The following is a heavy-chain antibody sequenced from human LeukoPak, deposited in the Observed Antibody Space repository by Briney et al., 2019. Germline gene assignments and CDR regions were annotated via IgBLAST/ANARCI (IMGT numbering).Heavy chain of an antibody. J-gene: IGHJ4*02. CDR2: ISYDGSNK. Sequence: GGSLRLSCAASGFTFSSYAMHWVRQAPGKGLEWVAVISYDGSNKYYADSVRGRFTISRDNSKNTLYLQMNSLRAEDTAVYYCARDFGFLVGGFDYWGQGTLVTVSS. D-gene: IGHD1-26*01. CDR1: GFTFSSYA. CDR3: ARDFGFLVGGFDY. V-gene: IGHV3-30-3*01.